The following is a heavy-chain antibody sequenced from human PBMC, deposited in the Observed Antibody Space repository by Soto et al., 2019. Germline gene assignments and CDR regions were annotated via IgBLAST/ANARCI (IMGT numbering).Heavy chain of an antibody. CDR1: GGYFSSLS. CDR2: TIPNFGTA. J-gene: IGHJ1*01. Sequence: VASVKVSCKASGGYFSSLSISWVRQAPGQGLEWMGGTIPNFGTADYAQNFQGRVTLTADESTRTVYMELTSLTSDDAAVYYCAXGWGHSDSTGYYMYFDVWGQGTLVTVSS. CDR3: AXGWGHSDSTGYYMYFDV. D-gene: IGHD3-9*01. V-gene: IGHV1-69*13.